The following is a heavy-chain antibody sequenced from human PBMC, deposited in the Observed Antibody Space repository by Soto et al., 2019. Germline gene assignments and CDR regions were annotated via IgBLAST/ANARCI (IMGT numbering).Heavy chain of an antibody. D-gene: IGHD3-22*01. CDR2: IWYDGSNK. Sequence: LRLSCAASGFTFSSYGMHWVRQAPGKGLEWVAVIWYDGSNKYYADSVKGRFTISRDNSKNTLYLQMNSLRAEDTAVYYCARDFSYYDSSGYGPGYWGQGTLVTVSS. J-gene: IGHJ4*02. CDR3: ARDFSYYDSSGYGPGY. CDR1: GFTFSSYG. V-gene: IGHV3-33*01.